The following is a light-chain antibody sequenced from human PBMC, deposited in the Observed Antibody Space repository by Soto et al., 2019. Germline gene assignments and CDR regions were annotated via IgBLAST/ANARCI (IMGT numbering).Light chain of an antibody. J-gene: IGKJ4*01. Sequence: DIQMTQSPSSLSASVEARVTTTCRAIRAITINLAGYQRKPGKVPKLLIYAASTLQSGVPSRFSGSGSGTDFTLTISSLQPEDVAPYYCQKYNSAPLTFGGGTKVEIK. CDR2: AAS. V-gene: IGKV1-27*01. CDR1: RAITIN. CDR3: QKYNSAPLT.